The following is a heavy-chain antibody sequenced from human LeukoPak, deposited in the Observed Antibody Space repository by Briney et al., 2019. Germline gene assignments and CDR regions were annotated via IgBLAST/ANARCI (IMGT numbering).Heavy chain of an antibody. V-gene: IGHV4-34*01. J-gene: IGHJ5*02. CDR1: IDSFTNYY. Sequence: PSETLSLTCAVYIDSFTNYYWNWIRQTPGKGLEWIGEVNDSGGTNINPSLRSRVILSVDTSKNQFSLKLSVTAADTAVYYCARGQGATVPQVGKNWFDPWGQGTRVIVSS. CDR3: ARGQGATVPQVGKNWFDP. CDR2: VNDSGGT. D-gene: IGHD1-26*01.